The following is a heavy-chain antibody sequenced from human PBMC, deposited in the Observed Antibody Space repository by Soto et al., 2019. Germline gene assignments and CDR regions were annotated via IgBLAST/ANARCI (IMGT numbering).Heavy chain of an antibody. V-gene: IGHV3-23*01. CDR3: AKDLIAQHGVWEPFDM. D-gene: IGHD2-8*01. J-gene: IGHJ3*02. CDR2: IFGSGGGI. Sequence: PGGSLRISCEASGFTFSAYTMSWVRKVPGKGLQWVSGIFGSGGGIQYADSVRGRFTVSRDDSRNTLYLQLDSLRAEDTAVYYWAKDLIAQHGVWEPFDMWGQGTEVSVAS. CDR1: GFTFSAYT.